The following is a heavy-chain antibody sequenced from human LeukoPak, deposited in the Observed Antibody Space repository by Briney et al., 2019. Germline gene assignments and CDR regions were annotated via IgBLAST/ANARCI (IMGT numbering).Heavy chain of an antibody. D-gene: IGHD1-26*01. CDR1: GGPISSYN. CDR2: IYYSGST. Sequence: SETLSLTCTVSGGPISSYNWSWIRQPPGKGLEWIGYIYYSGSTNYNPSLKSRVTISVDTSKNQFSLKLSSVTAADTAVYYCASGSYYRDYYYYYGMDVWGQGTTVTVSS. CDR3: ASGSYYRDYYYYYGMDV. V-gene: IGHV4-59*01. J-gene: IGHJ6*02.